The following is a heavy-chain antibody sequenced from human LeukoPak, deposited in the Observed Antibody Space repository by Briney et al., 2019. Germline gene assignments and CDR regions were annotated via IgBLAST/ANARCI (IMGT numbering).Heavy chain of an antibody. D-gene: IGHD2-2*01. V-gene: IGHV3-15*01. J-gene: IGHJ4*02. CDR2: IKSKSDGGTT. Sequence: PGGSLRLSCAASGFTFTNAWMSWVRQAPGKGLEWVGRIKSKSDGGTTDYAAPVKGRFTISRDDSKNTLYLQMSSLKTEDTAVYYCTTVCSSTRCFYFDYWGQGTLVTVSS. CDR1: GFTFTNAW. CDR3: TTVCSSTRCFYFDY.